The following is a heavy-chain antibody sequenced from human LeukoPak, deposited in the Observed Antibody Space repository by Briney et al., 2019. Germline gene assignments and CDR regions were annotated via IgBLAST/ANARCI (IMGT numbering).Heavy chain of an antibody. CDR1: GFTFSSYS. CDR3: ARAPGYYDILTGYYWFDP. D-gene: IGHD3-9*01. V-gene: IGHV3-21*01. Sequence: GGSLRLSCAASGFTFSSYSMNWVRQAPGKGLEWVSSISSSSSYIYYADSVKGRFTISRDNAKNSLYLQMNSLRAEDTAVYYCARAPGYYDILTGYYWFDPWGQGTLVTVSS. J-gene: IGHJ5*02. CDR2: ISSSSSYI.